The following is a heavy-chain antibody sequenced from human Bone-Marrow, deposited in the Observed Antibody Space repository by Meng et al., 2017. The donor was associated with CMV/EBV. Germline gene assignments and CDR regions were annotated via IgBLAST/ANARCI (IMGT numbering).Heavy chain of an antibody. Sequence: ASVKVSCKASGYTFTSYYMHWVRQAPGQGLEWMGIINPSGGSTSYAQKFQGRVTMTRGTSTSTVYMELSSLRSEDTAVYYCARGGMYYYGSGSGDGMDVWGQGTTVTVSS. CDR1: GYTFTSYY. CDR3: ARGGMYYYGSGSGDGMDV. V-gene: IGHV1-46*01. CDR2: INPSGGST. D-gene: IGHD3-10*01. J-gene: IGHJ6*02.